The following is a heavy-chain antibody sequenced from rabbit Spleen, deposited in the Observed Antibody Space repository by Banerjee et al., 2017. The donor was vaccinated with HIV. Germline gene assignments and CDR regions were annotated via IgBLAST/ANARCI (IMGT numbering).Heavy chain of an antibody. CDR1: GFSFSSSYY. Sequence: QEQLVESGGGLVKPGASLTLTCTASGFSFSSSYYMCWVRQAPGKGLECIACIYGGSGGSTWYASWAKGPFTISKGASTTVTLRMTRLTVADTATYFCARDLAGVIGWNFNLWGPGTLVTVS. CDR2: IYGGSGGST. D-gene: IGHD4-1*01. V-gene: IGHV1S45*01. J-gene: IGHJ4*01. CDR3: ARDLAGVIGWNFNL.